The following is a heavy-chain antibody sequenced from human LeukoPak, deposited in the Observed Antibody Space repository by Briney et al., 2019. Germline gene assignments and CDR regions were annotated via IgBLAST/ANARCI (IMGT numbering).Heavy chain of an antibody. V-gene: IGHV3-30*02. J-gene: IGHJ4*02. CDR2: IRSDGYHT. D-gene: IGHD1-26*01. Sequence: GGSLRLSCGASGFVFDDYDVHWVRQAPGKGLEWVAFIRSDGYHTYYTDSVKGRFIITRDNFKNTLYLQMNSLRLEDMAVYYCAKPSGSGVDYWGRGTRVTVSS. CDR3: AKPSGSGVDY. CDR1: GFVFDDYD.